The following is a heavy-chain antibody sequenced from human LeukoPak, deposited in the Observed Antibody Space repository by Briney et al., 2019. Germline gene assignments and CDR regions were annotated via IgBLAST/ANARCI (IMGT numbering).Heavy chain of an antibody. V-gene: IGHV3-33*03. CDR3: AKGRRTGDYDFWSGPIGGFDP. Sequence: GGSLRLSCAASGFTFSSYGMHWVRQAPGKGLEWVAVIWYDGSNKYYADSVKGRFTISRDNAKNSLYLQMNSLRAEDMALYYCAKGRRTGDYDFWSGPIGGFDPWGQGTLVTVSS. J-gene: IGHJ5*02. CDR1: GFTFSSYG. CDR2: IWYDGSNK. D-gene: IGHD3-3*01.